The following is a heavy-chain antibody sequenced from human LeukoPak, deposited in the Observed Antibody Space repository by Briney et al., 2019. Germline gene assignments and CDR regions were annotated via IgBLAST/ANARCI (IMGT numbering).Heavy chain of an antibody. CDR2: IWYDGSNK. J-gene: IGHJ6*03. CDR1: GFTFSSYG. Sequence: GGSLRLSCAASGFTFSSYGMHWVRQAPGKGLEWVAVIWYDGSNKYYADSVKGRFTISRDNSKNTLYLQMNSLRAEDTAVYYCAKVKEQLATYYYYMDVWGKGTTATVSS. D-gene: IGHD6-13*01. V-gene: IGHV3-33*06. CDR3: AKVKEQLATYYYYMDV.